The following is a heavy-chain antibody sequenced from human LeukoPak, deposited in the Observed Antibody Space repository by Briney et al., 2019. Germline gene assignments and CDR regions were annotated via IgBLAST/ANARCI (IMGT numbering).Heavy chain of an antibody. CDR3: ARGINEWLSNTYYFDC. J-gene: IGHJ4*02. D-gene: IGHD3-3*01. V-gene: IGHV1-69*05. CDR1: GGTFSSYA. Sequence: GSSVKVSCKASGGTFSSYAISWVRQAPGQGLEWMGGIIPIFGTTNYAQRFQGRVTITTDESTSTAYMELSSLRSEDTAVYYCARGINEWLSNTYYFDCWGQGTLVTVSS. CDR2: IIPIFGTT.